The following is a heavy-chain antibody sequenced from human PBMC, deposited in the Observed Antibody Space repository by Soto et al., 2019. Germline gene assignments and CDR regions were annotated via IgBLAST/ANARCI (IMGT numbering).Heavy chain of an antibody. Sequence: PXGSLPLSFAASGCTFSSYAMSWVRQAPGKGLEWVSAISGSGGSTYYADSVKGRFTISRDNSKNTLYLQMNSLRAEDTVVYYCPKDSEYGDFFDYWGQGTLVTVSS. V-gene: IGHV3-23*01. CDR3: PKDSEYGDFFDY. CDR2: ISGSGGST. D-gene: IGHD4-17*01. CDR1: GCTFSSYA. J-gene: IGHJ4*02.